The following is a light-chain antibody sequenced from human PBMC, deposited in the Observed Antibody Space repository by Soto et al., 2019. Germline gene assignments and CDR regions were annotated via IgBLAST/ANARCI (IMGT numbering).Light chain of an antibody. CDR2: SNN. Sequence: QSVLTQPPSASGTPGQRVTISCSGSSSNIGSNTVNWYQQLPGTAPKLLIYSNNQRPSGVPDRFSGSKSGTSASLAISGLQSEDEADYYFAAWDDSLNAPVFGGGTKLTVL. CDR1: SSNIGSNT. CDR3: AAWDDSLNAPV. J-gene: IGLJ3*02. V-gene: IGLV1-44*01.